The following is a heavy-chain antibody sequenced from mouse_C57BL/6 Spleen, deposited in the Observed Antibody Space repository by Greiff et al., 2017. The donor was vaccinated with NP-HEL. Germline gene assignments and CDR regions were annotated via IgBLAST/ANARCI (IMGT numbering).Heavy chain of an antibody. CDR3: ARAQDSSGYGFAY. CDR2: ISDGGSYT. CDR1: GFTFSSYA. J-gene: IGHJ3*01. D-gene: IGHD3-2*02. V-gene: IGHV5-4*03. Sequence: EVKVVESGGGLVKPGGSLKLSCAASGFTFSSYAMSWVRQTPEKRLEWVATISDGGSYTYYPDNVKGRFTISRDNAKNNLYLQMSHLKSEDTAMYYCARAQDSSGYGFAYWGQGTLVTVSA.